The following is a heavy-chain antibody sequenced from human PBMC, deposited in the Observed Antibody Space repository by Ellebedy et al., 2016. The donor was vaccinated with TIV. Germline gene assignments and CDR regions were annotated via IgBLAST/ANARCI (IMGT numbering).Heavy chain of an antibody. CDR2: IIPILGIA. CDR1: GYTFTDYG. D-gene: IGHD1-1*01. Sequence: AASVKVSCKASGYTFTDYGISWVRQAPGQGLEWMGRIIPILGIANYAQKFQGRVTITADKSTSIAYMELSSLRSEDTAVYYCAAGNDGGWFDPWGQGTLVTVSS. J-gene: IGHJ5*02. CDR3: AAGNDGGWFDP. V-gene: IGHV1-69*04.